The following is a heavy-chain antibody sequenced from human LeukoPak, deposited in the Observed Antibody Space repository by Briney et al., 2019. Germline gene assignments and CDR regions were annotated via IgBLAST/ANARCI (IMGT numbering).Heavy chain of an antibody. Sequence: PSETLSLTCTVSGGSISSGGYYWSWIRQHPGKGLEWIGYIYYSGSTYYNPSLKSRVTISVDTSKNQFSLKLSSVTAADTAVYYCASRLRSLYWFDPWGQGTLVTVSS. CDR3: ASRLRSLYWFDP. V-gene: IGHV4-31*03. CDR2: IYYSGST. CDR1: GGSISSGGYY. J-gene: IGHJ5*02. D-gene: IGHD4-17*01.